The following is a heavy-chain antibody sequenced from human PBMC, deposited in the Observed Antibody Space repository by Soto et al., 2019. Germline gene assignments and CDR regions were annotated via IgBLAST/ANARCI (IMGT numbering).Heavy chain of an antibody. Sequence: GGSLRLSCTASGFTFDHYALSWVRQAPGKGLEWVGFIRSKAYGGTIEYAASVRGRFTISRDDSKSIAYLQMNISKTEDTALYYCTPDMEVTWLPLPFLDTWGQGTLVTVSS. V-gene: IGHV3-49*04. CDR3: TPDMEVTWLPLPFLDT. D-gene: IGHD2-21*02. CDR1: GFTFDHYA. J-gene: IGHJ5*02. CDR2: IRSKAYGGTI.